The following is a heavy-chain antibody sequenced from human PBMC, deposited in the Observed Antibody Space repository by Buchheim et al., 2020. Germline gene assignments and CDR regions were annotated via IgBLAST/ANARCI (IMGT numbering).Heavy chain of an antibody. J-gene: IGHJ6*02. V-gene: IGHV1-46*01. CDR1: GYTFTSYY. D-gene: IGHD3-22*01. CDR2: INPSGGST. CDR3: ARDVTSQDYYDSSGPYYYYYYGMDV. Sequence: QVQLVQSGAAVKKPGASVKVSCKASGYTFTSYYMHWVRQAPGQGLEWMGIINPSGGSTSYAQKFQGRVTMTRDTSTSTVYMELSSLRSEDTAVYYCARDVTSQDYYDSSGPYYYYYYGMDVWGQGTT.